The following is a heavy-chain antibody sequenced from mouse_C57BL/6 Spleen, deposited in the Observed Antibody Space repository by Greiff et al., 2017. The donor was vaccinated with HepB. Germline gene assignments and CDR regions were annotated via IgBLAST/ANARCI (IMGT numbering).Heavy chain of an antibody. CDR3: ARESEGWYFDV. J-gene: IGHJ1*03. CDR2: IYPSDSET. CDR1: GYTFTSYW. Sequence: QVQLQQPGAELVRPGSSVKLSCKASGYTFTSYWMDWVKQRPGQGLEWIGNIYPSDSETHYNQKFKDKATLTVDKSSSTAYMQLSSLTSEDSAVYYCARESEGWYFDVWGTGTTVTVSS. V-gene: IGHV1-61*01.